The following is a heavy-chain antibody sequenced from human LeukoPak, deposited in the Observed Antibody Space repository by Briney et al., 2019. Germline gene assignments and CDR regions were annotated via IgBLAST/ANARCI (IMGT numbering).Heavy chain of an antibody. V-gene: IGHV1-18*01. Sequence: GASVKVSCKASGYTFTSYGISWVRQAPGQGLEWMGWISAYNGNTNYAQKLQGRVTMTADTSTSTAYMELRSLRSDDTAVYYCARETGSGPTGTPLYYYMDVWGKGTTVTVSS. D-gene: IGHD6-19*01. CDR1: GYTFTSYG. CDR2: ISAYNGNT. J-gene: IGHJ6*03. CDR3: ARETGSGPTGTPLYYYMDV.